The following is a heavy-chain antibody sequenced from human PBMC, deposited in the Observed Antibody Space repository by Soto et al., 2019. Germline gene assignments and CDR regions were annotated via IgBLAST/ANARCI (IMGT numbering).Heavy chain of an antibody. V-gene: IGHV1-69*06. CDR2: IIPIFGTA. CDR3: ARDWPSGSSSYGVDC. D-gene: IGHD6-13*01. J-gene: IGHJ4*02. Sequence: GASVKVSCKASGGTFSSYAISWVRQAPGQGLEWMGGIIPIFGTANYAQKFQGRVTITADKSTSTAYMELNSLRAEDTAVYYCARDWPSGSSSYGVDCWGQGTLVTVSS. CDR1: GGTFSSYA.